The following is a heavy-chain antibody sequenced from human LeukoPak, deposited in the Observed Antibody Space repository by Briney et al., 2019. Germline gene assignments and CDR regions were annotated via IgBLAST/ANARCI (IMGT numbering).Heavy chain of an antibody. J-gene: IGHJ5*02. CDR2: ISGSGGST. D-gene: IGHD6-13*01. CDR1: GFTFSSYA. CDR3: AKDHGGKSSSSWSPPNWFDP. V-gene: IGHV3-23*01. Sequence: GGSLRLSCAASGFTFSSYAMSWVRQAPGKGLEWVSAISGSGGSTYYADSVKGRFTISRGNSKNTLYLQMNSLRAEDTAVYYCAKDHGGKSSSSWSPPNWFDPWGQGTLVTVSS.